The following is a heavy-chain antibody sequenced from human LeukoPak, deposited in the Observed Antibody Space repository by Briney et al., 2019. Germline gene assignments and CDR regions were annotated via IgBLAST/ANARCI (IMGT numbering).Heavy chain of an antibody. CDR1: GYSISSDYY. D-gene: IGHD2-15*01. Sequence: PSETLSLTCAVSGYSISSDYYWGWIRQPPGRGLEWIGSIYHSGTTHYNPSLKSRVTISVDTSKNKFYLKLSSVTAADTAVYYCVRDRDRRDFDYWGQGTLVTVSS. CDR2: IYHSGTT. V-gene: IGHV4-38-2*02. CDR3: VRDRDRRDFDY. J-gene: IGHJ4*02.